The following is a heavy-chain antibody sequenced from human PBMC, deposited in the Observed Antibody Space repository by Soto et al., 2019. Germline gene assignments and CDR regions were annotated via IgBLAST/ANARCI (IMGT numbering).Heavy chain of an antibody. D-gene: IGHD3-9*01. CDR2: ILYSGST. CDR1: GGSISSTRYY. V-gene: IGHV4-39*01. J-gene: IGHJ4*02. Sequence: SETMSLTCTVSGGSISSTRYYWGWVRQPPEKGLEWIGGILYSGSTYYNPSLKSRVTISVDTSKNQFSLKLSSVTAADTAVYYCARMGLDDTLTGYYFDHWGQGSLVTVSS. CDR3: ARMGLDDTLTGYYFDH.